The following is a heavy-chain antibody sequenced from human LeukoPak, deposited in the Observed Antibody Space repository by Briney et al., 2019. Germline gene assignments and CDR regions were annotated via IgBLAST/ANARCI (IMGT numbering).Heavy chain of an antibody. CDR1: GFTFSSYN. CDR2: ISSSSSYI. J-gene: IGHJ3*02. V-gene: IGHV3-21*01. Sequence: GGSLRLSCAASGFTFSSYNMNWVRQAPGKGLEWVSSISSSSSYIYYADSVKGRFTISRDNAKNSLYLQMNSLRAEDTAVYYCAREGDITMIVVVSQDAFDIWGQGTMVTVSS. CDR3: AREGDITMIVVVSQDAFDI. D-gene: IGHD3-22*01.